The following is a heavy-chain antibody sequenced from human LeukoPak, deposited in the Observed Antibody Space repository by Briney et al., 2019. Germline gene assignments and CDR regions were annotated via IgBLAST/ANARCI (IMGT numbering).Heavy chain of an antibody. CDR1: GFTFSSYA. CDR2: ISYDGSNK. Sequence: GGSLRLSCAASGFTFSSYAMSWVRQAPGKGLEWVAVISYDGSNKYYADSVKGRFTISRDNSKNTLYLQMNSLRAEDTAVYYCATFDYLGWFDPWGQGTLVTVSS. J-gene: IGHJ5*02. CDR3: ATFDYLGWFDP. V-gene: IGHV3-30*03. D-gene: IGHD2/OR15-2a*01.